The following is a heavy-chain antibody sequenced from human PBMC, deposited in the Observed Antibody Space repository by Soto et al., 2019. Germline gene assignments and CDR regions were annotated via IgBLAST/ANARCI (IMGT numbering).Heavy chain of an antibody. CDR3: WAGGGTIPDPLH. CDR2: INPNSGVT. Sequence: ASVKVSGKASGYTFTGYFIHWVRQAPGKGLEWMGYINPNSGVTKYAPRLQSQVTLTRDTSIRTACMYLNHLISDDAADDHCWAGGGTIPDPLHWVPGTLVTVSS. CDR1: GYTFTGYF. J-gene: IGHJ4*01. V-gene: IGHV1-2*02. D-gene: IGHD2-21*01.